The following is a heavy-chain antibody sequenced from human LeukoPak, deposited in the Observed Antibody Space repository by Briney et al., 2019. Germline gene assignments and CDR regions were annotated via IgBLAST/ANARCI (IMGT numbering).Heavy chain of an antibody. J-gene: IGHJ3*02. CDR1: GGSFSGYY. V-gene: IGHV4-34*01. CDR2: INHSGST. CDR3: ARSPVTPKWFGELLSHAFDT. Sequence: SETLSLTCAVYGGSFSGYYWGWIRQPPGKGLEWIGEINHSGSTNYNPSLKSRVTISVDTSKNQFSLKLSSVTAADTAVYYCARSPVTPKWFGELLSHAFDTWGQGTMVTASS. D-gene: IGHD3-10*01.